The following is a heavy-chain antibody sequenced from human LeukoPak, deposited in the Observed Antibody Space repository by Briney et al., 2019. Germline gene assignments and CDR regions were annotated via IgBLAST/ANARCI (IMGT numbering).Heavy chain of an antibody. D-gene: IGHD3-10*01. Sequence: PSETLSLTCTVSGGSISNYYWSWIRQPPGKGLEWIGYIYYSGSTNYNPSLKSRVTISVDTSKNQFSLKLSSVTAADTAVYYCARVAITMVRGVHFDYWGQGTLVTVSS. V-gene: IGHV4-59*01. CDR3: ARVAITMVRGVHFDY. CDR2: IYYSGST. J-gene: IGHJ4*02. CDR1: GGSISNYY.